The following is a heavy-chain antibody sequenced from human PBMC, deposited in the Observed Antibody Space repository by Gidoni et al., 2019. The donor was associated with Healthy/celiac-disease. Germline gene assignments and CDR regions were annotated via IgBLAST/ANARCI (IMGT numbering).Heavy chain of an antibody. Sequence: QVQLVESGGGVVQPGRSLRLSCAASGFTFSSYGMHWVRQAPGKGLEWVAVIWYDGSNKNYADSVKGRFTISRDNSKNTLYLQMNSLRAEDTAVYYCARDHRIAVAGYYFDYWGQGTLVTVSS. CDR2: IWYDGSNK. D-gene: IGHD6-19*01. CDR3: ARDHRIAVAGYYFDY. J-gene: IGHJ4*02. V-gene: IGHV3-33*01. CDR1: GFTFSSYG.